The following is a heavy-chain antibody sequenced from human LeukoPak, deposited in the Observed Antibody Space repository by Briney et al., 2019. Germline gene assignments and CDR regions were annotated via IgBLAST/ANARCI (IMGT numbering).Heavy chain of an antibody. D-gene: IGHD2-21*01. CDR3: ARGHSGDGYHFDY. CDR2: INPTSGGT. V-gene: IGHV1-2*02. Sequence: ASVNVSCKPSGYTFTDYYVNWVRQAPGQGRDGVGWINPTSGGTSYTQKFQARVTLHRDTSINTAYMDLSSLRYDDTAIYSCARGHSGDGYHFDYWGQGTLVAVSS. J-gene: IGHJ4*02. CDR1: GYTFTDYY.